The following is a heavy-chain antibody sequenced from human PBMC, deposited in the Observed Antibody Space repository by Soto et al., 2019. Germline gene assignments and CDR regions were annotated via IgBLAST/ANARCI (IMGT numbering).Heavy chain of an antibody. CDR2: IWSDGNNR. CDR3: VRFMDNHYFDY. CDR1: GFTFSSYG. Sequence: GGSLRLSCAASGFTFSSYGMHWVRQAPGKGLEWVAVIWSDGNNRYYADSVKGRFTISRDNSKNTVYLQMNSLRAEDTAVYYCVRFMDNHYFDYWGRGTLVTVSS. V-gene: IGHV3-33*08. D-gene: IGHD2-2*03. J-gene: IGHJ4*02.